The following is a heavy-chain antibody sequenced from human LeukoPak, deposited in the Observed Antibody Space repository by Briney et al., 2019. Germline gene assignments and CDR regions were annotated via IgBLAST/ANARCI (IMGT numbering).Heavy chain of an antibody. Sequence: ASVKVSCKASGYTFTGYYMHWVRQAPGQGLEWMGWINPNSGGTNYAQKFQGRVTMTRDTSISTAYMELSRLRSDDTAVYYCARARQNWGRVFDYWGQGTLVTVSS. CDR3: ARARQNWGRVFDY. D-gene: IGHD7-27*01. J-gene: IGHJ4*02. V-gene: IGHV1-2*02. CDR1: GYTFTGYY. CDR2: INPNSGGT.